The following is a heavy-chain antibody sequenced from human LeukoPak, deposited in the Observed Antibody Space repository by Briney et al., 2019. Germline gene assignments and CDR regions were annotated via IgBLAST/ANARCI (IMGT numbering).Heavy chain of an antibody. CDR3: ARVAGYLPTRWFDP. Sequence: PSETLSLTCTVSGGSISSYYWSWIRHVPGKGLEWIGEINYTGSTSYNPSLKSRVTISVDTSQNQFFLLLTSVTAADTAVYYCARVAGYLPTRWFDPWGQGTHVTVSS. CDR2: INYTGST. J-gene: IGHJ5*02. V-gene: IGHV4-34*01. D-gene: IGHD6-25*01. CDR1: GGSISSYY.